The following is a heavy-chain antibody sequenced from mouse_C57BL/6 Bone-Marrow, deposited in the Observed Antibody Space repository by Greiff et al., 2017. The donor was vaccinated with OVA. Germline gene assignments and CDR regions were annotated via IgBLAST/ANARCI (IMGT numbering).Heavy chain of an antibody. J-gene: IGHJ3*01. CDR1: GYSFTGYF. Sequence: EVKLMESGPELVKPGDSVKISCKASGYSFTGYFMNWVMQSHGKSLEWIGRINPYNGDTFYNQKFKGKATLTVDKSSSTAHMELRSLTSEDSAVYYCAPSSTWFAYWGQGTLVTVSA. CDR3: APSSTWFAY. V-gene: IGHV1-20*01. CDR2: INPYNGDT. D-gene: IGHD1-1*01.